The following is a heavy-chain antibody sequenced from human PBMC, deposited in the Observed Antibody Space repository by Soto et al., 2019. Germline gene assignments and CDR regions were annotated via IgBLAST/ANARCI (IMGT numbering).Heavy chain of an antibody. Sequence: EVQLLESGGGLVQPGGSLRLSCAASGFTFSNYAMNWVRQAPGKGLEWVSVISGSGDSTYYADSVKGRFTISRDNSKNTLYLQMNSLRAEDTAIYYCARRGSGSYYAYWGQGNLVTVSS. CDR2: ISGSGDST. CDR3: ARRGSGSYYAY. CDR1: GFTFSNYA. D-gene: IGHD1-26*01. V-gene: IGHV3-23*01. J-gene: IGHJ4*02.